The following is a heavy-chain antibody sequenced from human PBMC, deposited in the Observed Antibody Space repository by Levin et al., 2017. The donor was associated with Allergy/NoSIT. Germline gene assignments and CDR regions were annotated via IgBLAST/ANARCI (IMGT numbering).Heavy chain of an antibody. Sequence: PSETLSLTCAASGFTFSSYAMSWVRQAPGKGLEWVSAISGSGGSTYYADSVKGRFTISRDNSKNTLYLQMNSLRAEDTAVYYCAEHPIPRHSSHHDYWGQGTLVTVSS. CDR2: ISGSGGST. CDR3: AEHPIPRHSSHHDY. CDR1: GFTFSSYA. J-gene: IGHJ4*02. V-gene: IGHV3-23*01. D-gene: IGHD5-18*01.